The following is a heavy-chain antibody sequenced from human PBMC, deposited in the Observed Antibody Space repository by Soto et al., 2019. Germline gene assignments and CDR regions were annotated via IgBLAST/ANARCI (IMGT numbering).Heavy chain of an antibody. V-gene: IGHV4-38-2*02. CDR1: GYSISSGYY. CDR2: IYHSGST. Sequence: AETLSLTCAVSGYSISSGYYWGWIRQPPGKGLEGIGSIYHSGSTYYNPSLKSRVTISVDTSKNQFSLKLSSVTAADTAGYYCAREGSWYNWNQAPDYWGQGTLVTVSS. CDR3: AREGSWYNWNQAPDY. D-gene: IGHD1-20*01. J-gene: IGHJ4*02.